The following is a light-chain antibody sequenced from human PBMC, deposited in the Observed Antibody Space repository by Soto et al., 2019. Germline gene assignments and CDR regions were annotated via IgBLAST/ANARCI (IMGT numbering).Light chain of an antibody. V-gene: IGLV2-11*01. CDR1: SSDVGGYNY. CDR2: DVS. Sequence: QSALTQPRSVSGSPGQSVTISCTGTSSDVGGYNYVSWYQQHQGKAPKLMIYDVSKRPSGVPDRFSGSKSGNTASLTISGLQAEDEADYYCCSYAGSYNVVFGGGTKLTVL. J-gene: IGLJ2*01. CDR3: CSYAGSYNVV.